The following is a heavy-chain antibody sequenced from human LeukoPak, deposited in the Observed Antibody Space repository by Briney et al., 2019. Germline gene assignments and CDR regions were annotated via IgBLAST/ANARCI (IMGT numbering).Heavy chain of an antibody. D-gene: IGHD6-6*01. CDR3: AASEYSSSSPDY. Sequence: ASETLSLTCTVSGGSISSYYWSWIRQPPGKGLEWIGYIYYSGSTNYNPSLKSRVTISVDTSKNQFSLKLSSVTAADTAVYYCAASEYSSSSPDYWGRGTLVTVSS. V-gene: IGHV4-59*01. CDR1: GGSISSYY. CDR2: IYYSGST. J-gene: IGHJ4*02.